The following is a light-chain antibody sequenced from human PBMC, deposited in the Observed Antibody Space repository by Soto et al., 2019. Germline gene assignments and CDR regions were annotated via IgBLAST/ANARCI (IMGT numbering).Light chain of an antibody. CDR1: QSISSY. V-gene: IGKV1-39*01. J-gene: IGKJ4*01. Sequence: DIQMTQSPSSLSASVGDRVTITCRARQSISSYLKWYQQKPGKAPNLLIYSASKLHSVVTSRFSGSGSGTDFNLIISSLQHEDFATYYCQQSSRNPLTFGGGTRV. CDR2: SAS. CDR3: QQSSRNPLT.